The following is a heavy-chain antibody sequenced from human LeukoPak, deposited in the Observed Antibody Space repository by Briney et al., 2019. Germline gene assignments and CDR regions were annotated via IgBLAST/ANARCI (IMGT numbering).Heavy chain of an antibody. J-gene: IGHJ6*03. D-gene: IGHD3-10*01. CDR1: GGSISSYY. V-gene: IGHV4-59*12. CDR2: IYYSGYT. CDR3: ARARVWFGERWPHYMDV. Sequence: SETLSLTCTVSGGSISSYYWSWIRQPPGKGLKWIGNIYYSGYTTYSPSLRSRVAISVDTSKNQFSLKLSSVTAADTAVYYCARARVWFGERWPHYMDVWGKGTTVTISS.